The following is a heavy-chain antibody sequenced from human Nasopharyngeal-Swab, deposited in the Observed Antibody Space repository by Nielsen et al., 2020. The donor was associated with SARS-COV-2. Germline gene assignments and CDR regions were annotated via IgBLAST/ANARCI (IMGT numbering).Heavy chain of an antibody. CDR1: GFTFEHFG. CDR3: AKDGGSGSYGYDAFDI. D-gene: IGHD1-26*01. V-gene: IGHV3-9*01. J-gene: IGHJ3*02. Sequence: SLKISCAASGFTFEHFGMHWVRQPPGKGLEWVAGISWKSVSIGYVDSVRGRFSVSRDNAKKSLYLEMNSLRPDDTALYYCAKDGGSGSYGYDAFDIWGLGTMVTVSS. CDR2: ISWKSVSI.